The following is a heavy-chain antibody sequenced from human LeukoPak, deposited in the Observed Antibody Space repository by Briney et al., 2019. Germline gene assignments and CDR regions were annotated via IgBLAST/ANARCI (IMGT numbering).Heavy chain of an antibody. Sequence: SETLSLTCTVSGASIISATYYWTWIRQPAGKGLEWIGRISSSGISKLNPSLKSRGAISIDASKNQFSVELSSVTAADTAVYYCVISTIRKGFDPWGQGTLVTVSS. J-gene: IGHJ5*02. CDR1: GASIISATYY. CDR3: VISTIRKGFDP. D-gene: IGHD3-9*01. V-gene: IGHV4-61*02. CDR2: ISSSGIS.